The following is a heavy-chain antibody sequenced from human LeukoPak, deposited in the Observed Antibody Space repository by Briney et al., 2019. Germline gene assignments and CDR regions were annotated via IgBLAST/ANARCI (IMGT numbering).Heavy chain of an antibody. J-gene: IGHJ4*02. V-gene: IGHV3-11*05. CDR1: GFTFSDYY. CDR2: ISGGSRYT. CDR3: AREYGSGSCFDF. D-gene: IGHD3-10*01. Sequence: GGSLRLSCAASGFTFSDYYMSWIRQAPGKGLERVSYISGGSRYTNYADSVKGRFTISRDNAKNSLYLQMNSLRAEDTAVYYCAREYGSGSCFDFWGQGTLVTVSS.